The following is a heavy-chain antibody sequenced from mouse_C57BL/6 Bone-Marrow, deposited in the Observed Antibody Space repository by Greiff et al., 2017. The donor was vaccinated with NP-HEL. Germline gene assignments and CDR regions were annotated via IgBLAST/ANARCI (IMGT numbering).Heavy chain of an antibody. CDR1: GYTFTDYY. CDR2: INPNNGGT. Sequence: VQLQQSGPELVKPGASVKISCKASGYTFTDYYMNWVKQSHGKSLEWIGDINPNNGGTSYNQKCKGKATLTVDKSSSTAYMELRSLTSEDSAVYYCASRWFLDYWGQGTTLTVSS. V-gene: IGHV1-26*01. J-gene: IGHJ2*01. D-gene: IGHD2-3*01. CDR3: ASRWFLDY.